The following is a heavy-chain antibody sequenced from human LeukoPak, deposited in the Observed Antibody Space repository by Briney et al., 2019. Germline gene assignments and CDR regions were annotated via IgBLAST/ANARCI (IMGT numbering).Heavy chain of an antibody. CDR1: GGSISSGDYY. J-gene: IGHJ4*02. CDR3: AREGELHDYSNYGPGPIDY. Sequence: PSQTLSLTCTVSGGSISSGDYYWSWIRQPPGKGLEWIGYIYYSGSTYYNPSLKSRVTISVDTSKNQFSLKLSSVTAADTAVYYCAREGELHDYSNYGPGPIDYWGQGTLVTVSS. CDR2: IYYSGST. V-gene: IGHV4-30-4*08. D-gene: IGHD4-11*01.